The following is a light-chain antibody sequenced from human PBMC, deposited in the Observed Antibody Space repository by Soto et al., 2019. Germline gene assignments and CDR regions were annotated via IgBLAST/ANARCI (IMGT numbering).Light chain of an antibody. CDR3: QQYNNWPALT. Sequence: EIVMTQSPATLSVSPGERATLSCRASQSVSSNLAWYQQKPGQAPRLLIYGASTRATGIPARFSGRGSGTEFTLTISSLQSEDFSVYYGQQYNNWPALTFGGGTKVEIK. J-gene: IGKJ4*01. V-gene: IGKV3-15*01. CDR1: QSVSSN. CDR2: GAS.